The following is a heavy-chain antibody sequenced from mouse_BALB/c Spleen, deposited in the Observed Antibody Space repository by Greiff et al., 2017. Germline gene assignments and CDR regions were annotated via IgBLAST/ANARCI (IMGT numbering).Heavy chain of an antibody. J-gene: IGHJ4*01. Sequence: VHLVESGPGLVAPSQSLSITCTVSGFSLTSYGVHWVRQPPGKGLEWLGVIWAGGSTNYNSALMSRLSISKDNSKSQVFLKMNSLQTDDTAMYYCARDRGSYYYAMDYWGQGTSVTVSS. CDR3: ARDRGSYYYAMDY. CDR2: IWAGGST. D-gene: IGHD1-1*02. CDR1: GFSLTSYG. V-gene: IGHV2-9*02.